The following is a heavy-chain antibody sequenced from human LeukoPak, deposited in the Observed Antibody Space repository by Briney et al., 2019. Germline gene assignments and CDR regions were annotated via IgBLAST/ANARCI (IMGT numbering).Heavy chain of an antibody. Sequence: SETLSLTCAVYGGSFSGNYCSWIRQPPGKGLEWIGEINHSGSTNYNPSLKSRVTISVDTSKNQFSLKLSSVTAADTAVYYCARGPTMVRGFDPWGQGTLVTVSS. CDR1: GGSFSGNY. V-gene: IGHV4-34*01. J-gene: IGHJ5*02. CDR3: ARGPTMVRGFDP. CDR2: INHSGST. D-gene: IGHD3-10*01.